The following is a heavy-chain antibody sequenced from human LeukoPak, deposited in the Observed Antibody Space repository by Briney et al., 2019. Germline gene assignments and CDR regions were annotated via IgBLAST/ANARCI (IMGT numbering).Heavy chain of an antibody. CDR3: ARRGADTFDI. Sequence: GGSLRLSCAASGFTFSSYAMRWVRQAPGKGLEWVSLIYGGGDTYYADSVKGRFTISRDNSKNTLYLQMNSLRAEDTAVYYCARRGADTFDIWGQGTVVTVSS. CDR2: IYGGGDT. CDR1: GFTFSSYA. V-gene: IGHV3-66*01. J-gene: IGHJ3*02.